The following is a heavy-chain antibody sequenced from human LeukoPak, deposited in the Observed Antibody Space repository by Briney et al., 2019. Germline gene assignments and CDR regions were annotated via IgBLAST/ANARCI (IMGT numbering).Heavy chain of an antibody. V-gene: IGHV1-69*04. CDR1: GGTFSSYA. J-gene: IGHJ4*02. Sequence: ASVKVSCKASGGTFSSYAISWVRQAPGQGLEWMGRIIPILGIANYAQKFQGRVTITADKSTSTAYMELSSLRAEDTAVYYCARDYVEYSSSWPQPGYWGQGTLVTVSS. CDR2: IIPILGIA. CDR3: ARDYVEYSSSWPQPGY. D-gene: IGHD6-13*01.